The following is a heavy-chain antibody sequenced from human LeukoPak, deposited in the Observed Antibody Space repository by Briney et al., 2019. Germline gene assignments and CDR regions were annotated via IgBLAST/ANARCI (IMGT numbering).Heavy chain of an antibody. Sequence: GASVKVSCKASGYTFTGYYMHWVRQAPGQGLEWMGWINPNSGGTNYAQKFQGRVTMTRDTSISTAYMELSRLRSDDTAVYYCARDLVKRPYYYGSGSYPDYWGQGTLVTVSS. CDR3: ARDLVKRPYYYGSGSYPDY. D-gene: IGHD3-10*01. V-gene: IGHV1-2*02. J-gene: IGHJ4*02. CDR1: GYTFTGYY. CDR2: INPNSGGT.